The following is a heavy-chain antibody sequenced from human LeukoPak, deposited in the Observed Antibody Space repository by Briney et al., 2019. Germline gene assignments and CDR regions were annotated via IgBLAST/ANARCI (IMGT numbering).Heavy chain of an antibody. CDR3: ASGTIPYYYYYGMDV. CDR1: GFTFSSYS. D-gene: IGHD1-7*01. CDR2: ISSSSSTI. Sequence: GGSLRFSCAASGFTFSSYSMNWVRQAPGKGLEWVSYISSSSSTIYYADSVKGRFTISRDNAKNSLYLQMNSLRAEDTAVYYCASGTIPYYYYYGMDVWGQGTTVTVSS. J-gene: IGHJ6*02. V-gene: IGHV3-48*01.